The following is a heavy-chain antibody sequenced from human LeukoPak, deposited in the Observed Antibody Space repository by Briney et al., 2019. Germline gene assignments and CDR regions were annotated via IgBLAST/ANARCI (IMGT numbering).Heavy chain of an antibody. V-gene: IGHV1-18*01. CDR3: ARTYYDYVWGSYRPYYFDY. CDR1: GYTFTSYG. D-gene: IGHD3-16*02. Sequence: ASVKVSCKASGYTFTSYGISWVRQAPGQRLEWMGWISAYNGNTNYAQKLQGRVTMTTDTSTSTAYMELRSLRSDDTAVYYCARTYYDYVWGSYRPYYFDYWGQGTLVTVSS. CDR2: ISAYNGNT. J-gene: IGHJ4*02.